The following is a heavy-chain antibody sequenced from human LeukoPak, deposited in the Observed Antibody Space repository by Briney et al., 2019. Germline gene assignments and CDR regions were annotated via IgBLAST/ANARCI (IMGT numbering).Heavy chain of an antibody. D-gene: IGHD2-2*01. CDR1: GGSISNSNW. CDR3: ARWGTYASTSNWFDP. J-gene: IGHJ5*02. CDR2: IFYSGST. Sequence: SETLSLTCAVSGGSISNSNWWSWVRQPPGKGLEWIGEIFYSGSTNYNPSLKSRVTLSLDKSKNQFSLQLSSVTAADTAVYYCARWGTYASTSNWFDPWGQGTLVTVSS. V-gene: IGHV4-4*02.